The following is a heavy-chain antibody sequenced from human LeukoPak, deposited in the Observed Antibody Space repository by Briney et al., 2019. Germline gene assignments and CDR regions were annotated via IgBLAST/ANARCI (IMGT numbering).Heavy chain of an antibody. CDR3: AKRGVVIRVILVGFHKEAYYFDS. V-gene: IGHV3-23*01. J-gene: IGHJ4*02. CDR1: GFTFSIYP. CDR2: IGTVGDT. Sequence: PGGSLRLSCRASGFTFSIYPLTWVRQAPGKGPEWVSTIGTVGDTYYADSVKGRFTISRDDSSNALYLHMSSLRAEDTAVYFCAKRGVVIRVILVGFHKEAYYFDSWGQGALVTVSS. D-gene: IGHD3-22*01.